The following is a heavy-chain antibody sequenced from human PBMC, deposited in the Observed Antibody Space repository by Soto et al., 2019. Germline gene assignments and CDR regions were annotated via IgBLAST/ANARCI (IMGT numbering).Heavy chain of an antibody. V-gene: IGHV5-10-1*01. CDR3: ARLAMGRGVPTYGMDV. J-gene: IGHJ6*02. CDR2: IDPSDSYT. D-gene: IGHD3-10*01. CDR1: GYSFTSYW. Sequence: EVQLVQSGAEVKKPGESLRISCKGSGYSFTSYWISWVRQMPGKGLEWMGRIDPSDSYTNYSPSFQGHVTISADKSISTAYRQGSSLKASETAMYYCARLAMGRGVPTYGMDVWGQGTTVTVSS.